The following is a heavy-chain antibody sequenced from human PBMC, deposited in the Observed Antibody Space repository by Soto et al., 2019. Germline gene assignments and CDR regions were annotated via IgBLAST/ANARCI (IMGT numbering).Heavy chain of an antibody. Sequence: GGSLRLSCRVSGFTFNNSGMHWVRQAPGKGLEWMAVISYDGSDKYYADSVKGRVIISRDNSKNTLNLEMNSLRAEDTAIYYCVKDRVPGAYGNYYGMDVWGQGTTVTVSS. CDR3: VKDRVPGAYGNYYGMDV. CDR1: GFTFNNSG. D-gene: IGHD5-12*01. J-gene: IGHJ6*02. CDR2: ISYDGSDK. V-gene: IGHV3-30*18.